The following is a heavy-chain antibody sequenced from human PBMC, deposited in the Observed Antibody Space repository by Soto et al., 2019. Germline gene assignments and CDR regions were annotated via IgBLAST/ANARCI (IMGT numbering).Heavy chain of an antibody. CDR3: AKTPVGGSYFGALEFPEDYYFDY. CDR2: ISYDGSNK. CDR1: GFTFSSYG. J-gene: IGHJ4*02. V-gene: IGHV3-30*18. D-gene: IGHD1-26*01. Sequence: GGSLRLSCAASGFTFSSYGMHWVRQAPGKGLEWVAVISYDGSNKYYADSVKGRFTISRDNSKNTLYLQMNSLRAEDTAVYYCAKTPVGGSYFGALEFPEDYYFDYWGQGTLVTVSS.